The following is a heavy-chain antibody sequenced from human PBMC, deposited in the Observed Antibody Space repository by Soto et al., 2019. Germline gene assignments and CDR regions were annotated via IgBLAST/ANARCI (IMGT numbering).Heavy chain of an antibody. V-gene: IGHV3-23*01. CDR3: ARTVGPYYHYSDLAV. CDR1: GFTFSSYA. Sequence: GGSLRLSCAASGFTFSSYAMNWVGQAPGKGLEWVSSIISGGGNTNSADSVKGRFTISRDNSKNTLYLQMNSLRAEDTAVYYCARTVGPYYHYSDLAVWGKRAKVTVS. J-gene: IGHJ6*03. D-gene: IGHD1-1*01. CDR2: IISGGGNT.